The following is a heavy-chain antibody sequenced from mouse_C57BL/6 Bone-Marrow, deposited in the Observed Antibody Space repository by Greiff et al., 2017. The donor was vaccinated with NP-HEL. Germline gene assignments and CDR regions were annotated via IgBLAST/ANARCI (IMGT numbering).Heavy chain of an antibody. Sequence: QVQLQQSGPDLVRPGVSVKISCKGSGYTFTDYAMHWVKQSHAKSLEWIGVISTYYGDASYTQKFKDRVTMSVDNSTSTAYMELARLTSEDSAVYYCARLGYYFDYWGQGTTLTVSS. J-gene: IGHJ2*01. CDR3: ARLGYYFDY. V-gene: IGHV1-67*01. CDR1: GYTFTDYA. CDR2: ISTYYGDA. D-gene: IGHD3-1*01.